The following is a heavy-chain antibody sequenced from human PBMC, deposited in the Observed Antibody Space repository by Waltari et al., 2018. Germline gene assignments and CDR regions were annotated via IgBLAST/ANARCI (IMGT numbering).Heavy chain of an antibody. Sequence: QVQLVQSGAEVKKPGSSVTVSCTGSGGTFSSYAISWVRQAPGQGLEWLGGSIPIVATANMAQELRVRVMVTADEATGTAYMELSSLRSEDSAVYYCAGNYCGGDCYFGAFDIWGQGTMVTVSS. J-gene: IGHJ3*02. CDR3: AGNYCGGDCYFGAFDI. CDR1: GGTFSSYA. D-gene: IGHD2-21*02. CDR2: SIPIVATA. V-gene: IGHV1-69*12.